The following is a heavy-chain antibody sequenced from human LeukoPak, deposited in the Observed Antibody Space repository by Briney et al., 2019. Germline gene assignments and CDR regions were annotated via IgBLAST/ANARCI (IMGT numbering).Heavy chain of an antibody. CDR2: ISGSGGST. CDR1: GFTFSSYA. Sequence: GGSLRLSCAASGFTFSSYAMSWVRQAPRKGLEWVSAISGSGGSTYYADSVKGRFTISRDNSKNTLYLQMNSLRAEDTAVYYCAKVPDSSGWSFFDYWGQGTLVTVSS. V-gene: IGHV3-23*01. J-gene: IGHJ4*02. D-gene: IGHD6-19*01. CDR3: AKVPDSSGWSFFDY.